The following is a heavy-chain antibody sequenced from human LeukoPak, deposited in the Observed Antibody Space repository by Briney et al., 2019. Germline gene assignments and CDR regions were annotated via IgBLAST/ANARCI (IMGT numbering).Heavy chain of an antibody. CDR3: AKVPDSSGWSTEYFQH. CDR1: GGSISSNSYY. J-gene: IGHJ1*01. Sequence: PSETLSLTCTVSGGSISSNSYYWGWIRQPPGKGLEWIGSIYYSGSTYYNPSLKSRVTISIDTSKNQFSLKLNSVTAADTAVYYCAKVPDSSGWSTEYFQHWGQGTLVTVSS. V-gene: IGHV4-39*07. CDR2: IYYSGST. D-gene: IGHD6-19*01.